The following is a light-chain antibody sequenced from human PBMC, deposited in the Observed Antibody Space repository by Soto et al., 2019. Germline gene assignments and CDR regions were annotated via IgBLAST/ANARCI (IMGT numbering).Light chain of an antibody. CDR1: QSISGT. CDR2: GAS. J-gene: IGKJ4*01. CDR3: QQDRGYPLT. Sequence: EIVMTQSPATLSVSPGGRATLSCRASQSISGTLAWYQQKPGQAPRLLIYGASSRATSIPDRFRGSGSGTDFTLSISRLEPEAFAVYYCQQDRGYPLTFVGGAKVDI. V-gene: IGKV3D-15*01.